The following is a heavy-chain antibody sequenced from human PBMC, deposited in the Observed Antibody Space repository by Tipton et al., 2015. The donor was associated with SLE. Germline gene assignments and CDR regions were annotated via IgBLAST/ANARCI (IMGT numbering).Heavy chain of an antibody. V-gene: IGHV4-39*07. J-gene: IGHJ4*02. CDR2: ISYSGST. Sequence: TLSLTCTVSGASISSNIYYWGWIRQPPGKGLEWIGSISYSGSTSYNPSLKSRVTIALDTSKNQFSLRLSSVTAADTAVYYCVRGGDPGVTTSHYWGQGTLVTVSS. D-gene: IGHD4-11*01. CDR1: GASISSNIYY. CDR3: VRGGDPGVTTSHY.